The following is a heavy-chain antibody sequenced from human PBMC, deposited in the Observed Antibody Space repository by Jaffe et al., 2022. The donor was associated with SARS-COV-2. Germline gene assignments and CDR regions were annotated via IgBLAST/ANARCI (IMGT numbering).Heavy chain of an antibody. CDR1: GGSFSGYY. V-gene: IGHV4-34*01. D-gene: IGHD4-17*01. CDR3: ARVPVTPKGADY. Sequence: QVQLQQWGAGLLKPSETLSLTCAVYGGSFSGYYWSWIRQPPGKGLEWIGEINHSGSTNYNPSLKSRVTISVDTSKNQFSLKLSSVTAADTAVYYCARVPVTPKGADYWGQGTLVTVSS. CDR2: INHSGST. J-gene: IGHJ4*02.